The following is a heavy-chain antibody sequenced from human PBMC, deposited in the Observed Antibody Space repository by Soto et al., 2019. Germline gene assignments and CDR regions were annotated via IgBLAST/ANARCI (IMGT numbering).Heavy chain of an antibody. CDR2: IYYSGST. CDR1: GGSISSGDYH. V-gene: IGHV4-30-4*01. J-gene: IGHJ4*02. CDR3: ARGLPDPYYYDSSGYSN. D-gene: IGHD3-22*01. Sequence: LSLTCTVSGGSISSGDYHWSWIRQPPGKGLEWIGYIYYSGSTYYNPSLKSRVTISVDTSKNQFSLKLSSVTAADTAVYYCARGLPDPYYYDSSGYSNWGPGTLVTV.